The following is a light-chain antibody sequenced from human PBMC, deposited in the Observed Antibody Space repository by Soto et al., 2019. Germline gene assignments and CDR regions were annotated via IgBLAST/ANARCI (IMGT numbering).Light chain of an antibody. Sequence: EIVLTQSPGTLSLSPGERATLSCRASQSVRSNCLAWYQQKPGQAPRLLIYGASSRATDIPDKFSGSGSGTDLSLSISRLEPEDFAVYYCQQYGSSPQTFGQGTNVEIK. V-gene: IGKV3-20*01. J-gene: IGKJ1*01. CDR3: QQYGSSPQT. CDR2: GAS. CDR1: QSVRSNC.